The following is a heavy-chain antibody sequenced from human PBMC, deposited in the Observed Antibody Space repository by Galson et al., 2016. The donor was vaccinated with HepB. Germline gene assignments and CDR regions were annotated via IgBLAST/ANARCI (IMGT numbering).Heavy chain of an antibody. D-gene: IGHD5-18*01. CDR1: GYTFTNYG. CDR3: ARGHNQISTYSYGWDYFDY. J-gene: IGHJ4*02. CDR2: ISAYNGDT. Sequence: SVKVSCKASGYTFTNYGISWVRQAPGQGLEWMGWISAYNGDTSYAQKLQGRVTMTTDTSTNTAYMELRSLKFEDTAVYYCARGHNQISTYSYGWDYFDYWGQGTLVTVSS. V-gene: IGHV1-18*01.